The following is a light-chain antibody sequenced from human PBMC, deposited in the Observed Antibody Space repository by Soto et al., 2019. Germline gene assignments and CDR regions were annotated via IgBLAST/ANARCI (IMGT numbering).Light chain of an antibody. J-gene: IGLJ1*01. CDR2: DVS. V-gene: IGLV2-11*01. CDR3: CSFAGSLNFV. Sequence: QSALTQPRSVSGSPGQSVTISCSGTDNDVGGYNFVSWYQHHPGKAPKLMVFDVSKRPSGVPGRFSGSKSGTTASLTISGLQAEDEADYYCCSFAGSLNFVFGTGTKLTVL. CDR1: DNDVGGYNF.